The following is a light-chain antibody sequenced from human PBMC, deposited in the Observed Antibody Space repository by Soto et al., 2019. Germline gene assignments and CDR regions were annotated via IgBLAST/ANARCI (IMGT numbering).Light chain of an antibody. CDR1: QSVSSSY. CDR2: GAS. CDR3: QQYDDSIT. Sequence: EIVLTQSPDTLSLSPGESATLSCRASQSVSSSYLAWYQQKPGRAPRLLIYGASNRTTGIPDRFSGSGSGTDFLLTINRLEHEDFTVFYCQQYDDSITFGPGTRLEIE. J-gene: IGKJ5*01. V-gene: IGKV3-20*01.